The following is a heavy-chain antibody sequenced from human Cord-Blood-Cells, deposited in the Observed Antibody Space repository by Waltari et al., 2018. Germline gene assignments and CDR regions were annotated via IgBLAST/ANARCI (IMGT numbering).Heavy chain of an antibody. CDR1: GGTCRSYA. J-gene: IGHJ4*02. V-gene: IGHV1-69*12. CDR2: IIPIFGTV. D-gene: IGHD1-1*01. CDR3: ARVSEMATIGKPYFDY. Sequence: QVQLVQSGAEVKKPGSSVKVSCKASGGTCRSYAISWMRNGTGQGLEWMGGIIPIFGTVNYAQKFQGRVTITADESTSTAYMELSSLRSEDTAVYYCARVSEMATIGKPYFDYWGQGTLVTVSS.